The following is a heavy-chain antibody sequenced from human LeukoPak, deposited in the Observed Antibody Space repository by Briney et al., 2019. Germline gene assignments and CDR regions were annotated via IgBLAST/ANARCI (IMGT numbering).Heavy chain of an antibody. V-gene: IGHV3-33*01. Sequence: SGRSLRLSCATSGFTFSTYGIHGVRQAPGKGLEWVAAIWPDGSYKYYADSVKGRFTISRDNSKNTVYLQMNTLRDEDTAVYYCARAVGPFDYWGQGTLVTVSS. CDR3: ARAVGPFDY. CDR1: GFTFSTYG. CDR2: IWPDGSYK. D-gene: IGHD3-16*01. J-gene: IGHJ4*02.